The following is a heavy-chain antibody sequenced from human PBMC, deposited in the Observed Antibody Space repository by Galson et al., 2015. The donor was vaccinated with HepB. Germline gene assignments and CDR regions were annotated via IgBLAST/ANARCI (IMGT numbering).Heavy chain of an antibody. J-gene: IGHJ6*02. CDR1: GNTFTSSY. Sequence: SVKVSCKASGNTFTSSYVHWVRQAPGQGLEWMGIIDPNGVSTTYAQKFQDRVTVTRDTSTTTVYMELSSLRSDDTAVYYCATGVLTHPTERFYYYAMDVWGQGTTVTVSS. CDR3: ATGVLTHPTERFYYYAMDV. D-gene: IGHD3-3*01. V-gene: IGHV1-46*01. CDR2: IDPNGVST.